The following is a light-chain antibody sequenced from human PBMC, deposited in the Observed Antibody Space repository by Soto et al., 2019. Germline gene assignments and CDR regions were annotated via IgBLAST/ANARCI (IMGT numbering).Light chain of an antibody. CDR1: SSNIGAGYD. CDR2: GNN. V-gene: IGLV1-40*01. CDR3: QSYDRSLSGSKV. Sequence: QSVLTQPPSVSGAPGQRVTISCTGRSSNIGAGYDVHWYQQSPGAAPKLLIYGNNNRPSGVPDRFSGSKSGTSASLAITGLQAEDESDYYCQSYDRSLSGSKVFGTGTKVTV. J-gene: IGLJ1*01.